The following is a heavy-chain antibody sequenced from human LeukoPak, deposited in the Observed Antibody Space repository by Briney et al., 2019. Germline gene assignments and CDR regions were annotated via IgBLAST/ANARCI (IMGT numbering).Heavy chain of an antibody. Sequence: GASVKVSCKASGCTFTNYAMHWVRQAPGQRLEWMGWINVGNGNTKYSQKFQGRVTFTRDTSASTAYMELSSLRSEDTAVYYCARDAIVATNCFDYWGQGTLVTVSS. CDR3: ARDAIVATNCFDY. CDR2: INVGNGNT. J-gene: IGHJ4*02. D-gene: IGHD5-12*01. V-gene: IGHV1-3*01. CDR1: GCTFTNYA.